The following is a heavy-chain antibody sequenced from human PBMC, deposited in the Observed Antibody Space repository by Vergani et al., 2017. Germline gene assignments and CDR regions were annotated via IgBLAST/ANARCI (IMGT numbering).Heavy chain of an antibody. CDR1: GGSFTSYH. CDR3: ATVNTDSNGHHDYYCYMDV. J-gene: IGHJ6*03. D-gene: IGHD2-8*01. V-gene: IGHV4-34*01. CDR2: IDHTGRP. Sequence: QVQLQQWGGGLLKPSETLSLTCVVNGGSFTSYHWTWIRQSPGEGLEWVGDIDHTGRPGYNPSLKSRLTLSVGKSRNQFSLTINYVTVTDTAIYFCATVNTDSNGHHDYYCYMDVWGQGTAVTVS.